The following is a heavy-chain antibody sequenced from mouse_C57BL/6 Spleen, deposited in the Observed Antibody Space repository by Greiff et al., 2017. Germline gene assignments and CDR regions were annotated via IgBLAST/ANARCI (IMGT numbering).Heavy chain of an antibody. CDR2: IWTGGGT. D-gene: IGHD3-2*02. V-gene: IGHV2-9-1*01. CDR3: ASLDSSGYGYAMDY. CDR1: GFSLTSYA. J-gene: IGHJ4*01. Sequence: VQLQQSGPGLVAPSQSLSITCTVSGFSLTSYAISWVRQPPGTGLEWLGVIWTGGGTNYNSALKTRLSISKDNSKIQVVLKMNSLQTDDTARYYCASLDSSGYGYAMDYWGQGTSVTVSS.